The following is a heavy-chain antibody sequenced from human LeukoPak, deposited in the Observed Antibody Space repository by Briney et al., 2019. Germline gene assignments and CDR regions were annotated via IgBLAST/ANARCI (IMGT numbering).Heavy chain of an antibody. J-gene: IGHJ4*02. V-gene: IGHV3-21*01. Sequence: GGSLRLSCAASGFTFSSYSMNWVRQAPGKGLEWVSSISSSSSYIYYADSVKGRFTISRDNAKNSLYLQMNSLRAEDTAVYYCARLGWAVAGRLEFVYWGQGTLVTVSS. CDR1: GFTFSSYS. CDR2: ISSSSSYI. D-gene: IGHD6-19*01. CDR3: ARLGWAVAGRLEFVY.